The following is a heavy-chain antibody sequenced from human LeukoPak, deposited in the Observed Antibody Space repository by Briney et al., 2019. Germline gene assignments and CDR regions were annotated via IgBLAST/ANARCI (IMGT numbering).Heavy chain of an antibody. CDR2: ISGSGGST. D-gene: IGHD6-13*01. V-gene: IGHV3-23*01. J-gene: IGHJ3*02. CDR3: AKGSRWYGAFDI. CDR1: GFTVSNYE. Sequence: GGSLRLSCAASGFTVSNYEMNWVRQAPGKGLEWVSAISGSGGSTYSADSVKGRFTISRDNSKNTLFLQMNSLRAEDTAVYYCAKGSRWYGAFDIWGQGTMVTVSS.